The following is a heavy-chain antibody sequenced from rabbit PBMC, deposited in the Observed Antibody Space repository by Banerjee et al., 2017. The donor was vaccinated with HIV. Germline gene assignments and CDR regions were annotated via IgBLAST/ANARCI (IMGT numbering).Heavy chain of an antibody. CDR3: ARGVSTSGRGYGL. D-gene: IGHD4-1*01. J-gene: IGHJ6*01. Sequence: QEQLVESGGGLVQPEGSLTLTCTASGSTLSRYYICWVRQAPGKGLEWIACIGTGGGSTWYASWVNGRFTIAKTSSTTVTLQMTSLTAADTSTYFCARGVSTSGRGYGLWGQGTLVTVS. CDR1: GSTLSRYY. CDR2: IGTGGGST. V-gene: IGHV1S45*01.